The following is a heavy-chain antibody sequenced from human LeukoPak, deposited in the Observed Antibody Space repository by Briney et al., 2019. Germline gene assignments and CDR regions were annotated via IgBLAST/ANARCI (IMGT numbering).Heavy chain of an antibody. Sequence: SETLSLTCTVSGGSISSYYWSWIRQPPGKGLEWIGYIYYSGSTNYNPSLKSRVTISVDTSKNQFSLKLSSVTAADTAVYYCAREDPGYCSSTSCYRYWYFDLWGRGTLVTVSS. D-gene: IGHD2-2*01. CDR2: IYYSGST. CDR3: AREDPGYCSSTSCYRYWYFDL. V-gene: IGHV4-59*01. J-gene: IGHJ2*01. CDR1: GGSISSYY.